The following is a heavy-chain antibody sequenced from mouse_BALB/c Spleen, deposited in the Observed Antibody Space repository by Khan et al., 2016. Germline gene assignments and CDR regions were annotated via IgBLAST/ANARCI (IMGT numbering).Heavy chain of an antibody. J-gene: IGHJ4*01. CDR2: IRNKANGYTT. V-gene: IGHV7-3*02. Sequence: EVELVESGGGLVQPGGSLRLSCATSGFTFTDYYMSWVRQPPGKALEWMGFIRNKANGYTTEHSASVKGRFTISRDNSQSILYLQMNTLRAEDSATYYCAKDTYAKDYWGQGTSVTVSS. CDR1: GFTFTDYY. CDR3: AKDTYAKDY.